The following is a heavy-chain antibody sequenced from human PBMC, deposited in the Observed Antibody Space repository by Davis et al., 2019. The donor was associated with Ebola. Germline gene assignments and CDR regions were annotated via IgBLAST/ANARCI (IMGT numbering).Heavy chain of an antibody. V-gene: IGHV3-73*01. J-gene: IGHJ6*02. CDR3: KQQVSVSYGMDV. D-gene: IGHD6-13*01. CDR2: IRSKANSYAT. CDR1: GFTFSGSA. Sequence: GESLKISCAASGFTFSGSAMHWVRQASGKGLEWVGRIRSKANSYATAYAASVKGRFTISRDDSKNTAYLQMNSLKTEDTAVYYCKQQVSVSYGMDVWGQGTTVTVSS.